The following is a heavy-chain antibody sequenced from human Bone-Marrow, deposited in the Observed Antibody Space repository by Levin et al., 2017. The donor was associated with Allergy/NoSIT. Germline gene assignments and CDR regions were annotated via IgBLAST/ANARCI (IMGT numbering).Heavy chain of an antibody. J-gene: IGHJ4*02. CDR3: AGLTSAAAISYFQL. Sequence: NPSETLSLTCSVSGGSISSGDYYWSWIRQPPGKGLEWIGYSYHSGSTFYTLPLRSRVTISIDTSKNQFSLKLRSVTAADTAVYFCAGLTSAAAISYFQLWGQGSLVTVSS. V-gene: IGHV4-30-4*01. D-gene: IGHD2-2*01. CDR2: SYHSGST. CDR1: GGSISSGDYY.